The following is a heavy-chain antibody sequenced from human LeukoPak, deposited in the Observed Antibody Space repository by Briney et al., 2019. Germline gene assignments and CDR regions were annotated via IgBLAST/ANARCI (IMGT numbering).Heavy chain of an antibody. J-gene: IGHJ4*02. Sequence: ASVKVSCKTSGYTFTGYYMHWVRQAPGQGLEWMGWIHPKSGGTNYAQKFQGRLTMTRDTSISTAYMALSRVRSEDTAIYFCARDDTDKPFDHWGQGALVTVSS. CDR2: IHPKSGGT. V-gene: IGHV1-2*02. CDR3: ARDDTDKPFDH. D-gene: IGHD2-8*02. CDR1: GYTFTGYY.